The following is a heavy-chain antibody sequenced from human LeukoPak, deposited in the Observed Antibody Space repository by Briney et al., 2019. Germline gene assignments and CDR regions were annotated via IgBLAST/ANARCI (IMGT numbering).Heavy chain of an antibody. CDR3: ARWTIWAGYYYGMDV. D-gene: IGHD3-3*01. Sequence: KPSETLSLTCAVYGGSFSGYYWSWIRQPPGKGLEWIGEINHSGSTNYNPSLKSRVTISVDTSKNQFSLKLSSVTAADTAVYYCARWTIWAGYYYGMDVWGQGTTVTVSS. CDR2: INHSGST. V-gene: IGHV4-34*01. J-gene: IGHJ6*02. CDR1: GGSFSGYY.